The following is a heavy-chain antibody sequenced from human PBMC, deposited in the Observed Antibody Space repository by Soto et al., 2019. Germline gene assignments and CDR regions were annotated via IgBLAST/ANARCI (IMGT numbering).Heavy chain of an antibody. D-gene: IGHD5-12*01. CDR1: GFTFSSYA. J-gene: IGHJ4*02. Sequence: PGGSLRLSCAASGFTFSSYAMHWVRQAPGKGLEWVAVISYDGSNKYYADSVKGRFTISRDNSKNTLYLQMNSLRGEDTAVYYCERDGRWLQFLDYWSPGTLVTVSS. CDR3: ERDGRWLQFLDY. V-gene: IGHV3-30-3*01. CDR2: ISYDGSNK.